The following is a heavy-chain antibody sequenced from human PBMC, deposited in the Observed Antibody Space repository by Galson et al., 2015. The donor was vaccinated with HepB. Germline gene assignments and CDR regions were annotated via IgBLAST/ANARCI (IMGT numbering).Heavy chain of an antibody. CDR3: ARVKGGYCSGGSCYPLSY. D-gene: IGHD2-15*01. J-gene: IGHJ4*02. V-gene: IGHV1-3*01. Sequence: SVKVSCKASGYTFTSYAMHWVRQAPGQRLEWMGWINAGNGNTKYSQKFQGRVTITRDTSASTAYMELSSLRSEDTAVYYCARVKGGYCSGGSCYPLSYWGQGTPVTVSS. CDR1: GYTFTSYA. CDR2: INAGNGNT.